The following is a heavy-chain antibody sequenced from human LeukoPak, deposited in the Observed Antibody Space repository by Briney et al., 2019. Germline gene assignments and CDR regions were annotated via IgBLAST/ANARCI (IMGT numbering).Heavy chain of an antibody. V-gene: IGHV4-39*01. J-gene: IGHJ6*02. D-gene: IGHD2-2*02. CDR2: IYYSGST. Sequence: SETLSLTCTVSGGSISSSSYYWGWLRQPPGKGLEWIGSIYYSGSTYYNPSLKGRVTISVDTSKNQFSLKLSSVTAADTAVYYCARSTYCSSTSCYRDYYYYGMDVWGQGTTVTVSS. CDR1: GGSISSSSYY. CDR3: ARSTYCSSTSCYRDYYYYGMDV.